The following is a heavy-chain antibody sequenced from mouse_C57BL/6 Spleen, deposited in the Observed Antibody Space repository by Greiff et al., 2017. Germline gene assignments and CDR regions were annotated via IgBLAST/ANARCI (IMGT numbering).Heavy chain of an antibody. Sequence: QVQLQQSGPVLVKPGASVKISCKASGYAFSSSWMNWVKQRHGKGLEWIGRIYPGDGDTSYNGKFKGKATLTADKSSSTASMQLSSLTSEDSAVYFCARSPGTRKGFAYWGQGTLVTVSA. CDR2: IYPGDGDT. D-gene: IGHD4-1*01. CDR3: ARSPGTRKGFAY. CDR1: GYAFSSSW. J-gene: IGHJ3*01. V-gene: IGHV1-82*01.